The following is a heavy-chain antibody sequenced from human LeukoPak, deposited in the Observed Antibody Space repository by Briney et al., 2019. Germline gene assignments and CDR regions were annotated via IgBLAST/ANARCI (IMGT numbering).Heavy chain of an antibody. Sequence: SETLSLTCTVSGGSISSSSYYWGWIRQPPGKGLEWIGSIYYSGSTYYNPSLKSRVTISVDTSKNQFSLKLSSVTAADTAVYYCAGKDSGYGGYYYYMDVWGKGTTVTVSS. J-gene: IGHJ6*03. CDR3: AGKDSGYGGYYYYMDV. CDR2: IYYSGST. V-gene: IGHV4-39*07. CDR1: GGSISSSSYY. D-gene: IGHD5-12*01.